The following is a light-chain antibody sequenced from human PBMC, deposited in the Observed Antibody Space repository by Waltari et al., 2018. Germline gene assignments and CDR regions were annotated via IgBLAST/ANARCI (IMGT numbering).Light chain of an antibody. V-gene: IGKV3-11*01. CDR2: DAS. Sequence: EIVLTQSPATLSLSPGERATLSCRASQSVSSYLACYQQKPGQAPRLLIYDASSRATGIPARVSGSGSGTDFTLTISSLEPEDFAVYYGQQRSNWPPLITFGQGTRLEIK. J-gene: IGKJ5*01. CDR1: QSVSSY. CDR3: QQRSNWPPLIT.